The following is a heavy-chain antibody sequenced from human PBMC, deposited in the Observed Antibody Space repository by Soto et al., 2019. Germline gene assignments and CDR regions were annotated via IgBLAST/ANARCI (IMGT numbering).Heavy chain of an antibody. CDR2: IWYDGSNK. J-gene: IGHJ6*02. Sequence: GGSLRLSCAASGFTFSSYGMHWVRQAPGKGLEWVAVIWYDGSNKYYADSVKGRFTISRDNSKNTLYLQMNSLRAEDTAVYYCARAGSSWYKDYYYYGMDVWGQGTTVTVSS. V-gene: IGHV3-33*01. CDR1: GFTFSSYG. D-gene: IGHD6-13*01. CDR3: ARAGSSWYKDYYYYGMDV.